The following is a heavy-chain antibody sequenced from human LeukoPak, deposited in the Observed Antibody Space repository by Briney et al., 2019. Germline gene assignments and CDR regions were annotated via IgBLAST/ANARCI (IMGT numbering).Heavy chain of an antibody. CDR3: AREDNLGSGSSPNDY. V-gene: IGHV1-2*06. D-gene: IGHD6-19*01. Sequence: GASVKVSCKASGYTFTNYAVNWLRQAPGQRLEWMGRINPNSGGTNYAQKFQGRVTMTRDTSISTAYMELSRLRSDDTAVYYCAREDNLGSGSSPNDYWGQGTLVTVSS. J-gene: IGHJ4*02. CDR2: INPNSGGT. CDR1: GYTFTNYA.